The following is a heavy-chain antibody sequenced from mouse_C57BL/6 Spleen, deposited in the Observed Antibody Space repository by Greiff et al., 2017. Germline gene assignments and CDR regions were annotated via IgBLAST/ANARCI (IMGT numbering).Heavy chain of an antibody. J-gene: IGHJ1*03. CDR1: GYTFTSYD. V-gene: IGHV1-85*01. CDR3: ADYSPWYFDV. CDR2: IYPRDGST. Sequence: VQLQQSGPELVKPGASVKLSCKASGYTFTSYDINWVKQRPGQGLEWLGWIYPRDGSTKYNEQFKGKATLTVDTSSSTAYMELHSLTSENSAVYFWADYSPWYFDVWGTGTTVTVSS. D-gene: IGHD2-4*01.